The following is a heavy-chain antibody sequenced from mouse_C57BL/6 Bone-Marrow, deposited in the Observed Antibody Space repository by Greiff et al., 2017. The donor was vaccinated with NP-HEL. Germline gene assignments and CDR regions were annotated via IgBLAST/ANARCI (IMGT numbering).Heavy chain of an antibody. CDR1: GYTFPSYG. Sequence: VQLQESGAELARPGASVKLSCKASGYTFPSYGISWVKQRTGQGLEWMGEIDPSSGNTYYNEKFKGKATLTAEKSSSTAYMGLRSLTSEDSAVYFCERREIYGYHLYYAMDYWGQGTSVTVSS. D-gene: IGHD2-2*01. V-gene: IGHV1-81*01. J-gene: IGHJ4*01. CDR3: ERREIYGYHLYYAMDY. CDR2: IDPSSGNT.